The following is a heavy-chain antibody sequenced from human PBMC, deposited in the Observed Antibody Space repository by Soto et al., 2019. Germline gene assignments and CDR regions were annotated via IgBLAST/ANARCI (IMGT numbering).Heavy chain of an antibody. CDR1: GFTFTSSA. Sequence: ASVKVSCKASGFTFTSSAVQWVRQARGQRLEWIGWIVVGSGNTNYAQKFQERVTITRDMSTSTAYMELSSLRSEDTAVYYCAAGPYYYGSGSVWGQGTTVTVSS. V-gene: IGHV1-58*01. D-gene: IGHD3-10*01. J-gene: IGHJ6*02. CDR2: IVVGSGNT. CDR3: AAGPYYYGSGSV.